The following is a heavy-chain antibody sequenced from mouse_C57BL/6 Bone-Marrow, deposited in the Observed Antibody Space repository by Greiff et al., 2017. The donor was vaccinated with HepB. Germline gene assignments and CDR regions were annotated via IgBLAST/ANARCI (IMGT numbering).Heavy chain of an antibody. CDR3: ASHDYDGKGLFAY. D-gene: IGHD2-4*01. J-gene: IGHJ3*01. CDR2: IYPRDGST. CDR1: GYTFTSYD. Sequence: QVQLKQSGPELVKPGASVKLSCKASGYTFTSYDINWVKQRPGQGLEWIGWIYPRDGSTKYNEKFKGKATLTVDTSSSTAYMELHSLTSEDSAVYFCASHDYDGKGLFAYWGQGTLVTVSA. V-gene: IGHV1-85*01.